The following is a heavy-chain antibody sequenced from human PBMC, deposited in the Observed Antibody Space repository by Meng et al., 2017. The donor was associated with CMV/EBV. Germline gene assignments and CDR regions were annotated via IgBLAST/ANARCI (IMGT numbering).Heavy chain of an antibody. Sequence: GGSLRLSCAASGFTVSSNYMSWVRQAPGKGLEWVSSISSSSSYIYYADSVKGRFTISRDNAKNSLYLQMNSLRAEDTAVYYCARDPNYYDSSGGVDYYGMDVWGQGTTVTVSS. D-gene: IGHD3-22*01. CDR2: ISSSSSYI. CDR3: ARDPNYYDSSGGVDYYGMDV. V-gene: IGHV3-21*01. CDR1: GFTVSSNY. J-gene: IGHJ6*02.